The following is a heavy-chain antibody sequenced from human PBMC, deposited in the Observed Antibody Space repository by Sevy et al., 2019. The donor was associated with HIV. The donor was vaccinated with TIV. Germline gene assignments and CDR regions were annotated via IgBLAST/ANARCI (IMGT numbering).Heavy chain of an antibody. V-gene: IGHV5-51*01. Sequence: GESLKISCKGSGYSFSTYWIAWVRQMPGKGLEWIGIIFPDDSDIRYSPSYQGQVTISADNSISTAYLQWSSLKASDTATYYCARSRGMPHYYYGMDVWGQGPRSPSP. J-gene: IGHJ6*02. CDR1: GYSFSTYW. D-gene: IGHD1-26*01. CDR2: IFPDDSDI. CDR3: ARSRGMPHYYYGMDV.